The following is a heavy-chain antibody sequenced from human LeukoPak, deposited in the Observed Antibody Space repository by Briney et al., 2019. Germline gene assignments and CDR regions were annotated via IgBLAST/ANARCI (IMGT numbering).Heavy chain of an antibody. J-gene: IGHJ4*02. V-gene: IGHV1-24*01. CDR3: ATVAVAGMGVFDY. D-gene: IGHD6-19*01. CDR2: FDPEDGET. CDR1: GYTLTELS. Sequence: GASVKVSCKVSGYTLTELSMHWVRQAPGKGLEWMGGFDPEDGETIYAQKIQGTVTMTEDTSTDTAYMELSSLRSEDTAVYYCATVAVAGMGVFDYWGQGTLVTVSS.